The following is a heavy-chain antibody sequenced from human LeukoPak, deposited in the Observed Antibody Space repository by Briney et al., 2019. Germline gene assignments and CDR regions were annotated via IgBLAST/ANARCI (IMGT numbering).Heavy chain of an antibody. Sequence: PSETLSLTCAVYGGSFSGYYWSWIRQPPGKGLKWIGEINHSGSTNYNPSLKSRVTISVDTSKNQFSLKLSSVTAADTAVYYCARASRGGPYGARGFKHGGQGTLVTVSS. J-gene: IGHJ1*01. CDR2: INHSGST. CDR1: GGSFSGYY. V-gene: IGHV4-34*01. D-gene: IGHD2-15*01. CDR3: ARASRGGPYGARGFKH.